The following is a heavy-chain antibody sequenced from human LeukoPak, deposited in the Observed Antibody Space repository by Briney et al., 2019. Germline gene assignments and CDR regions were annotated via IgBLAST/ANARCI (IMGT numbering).Heavy chain of an antibody. V-gene: IGHV3-23*01. CDR3: AKSQGSGYYNYFDY. CDR1: GSTFSSYT. CDR2: FTASGGNT. D-gene: IGHD3-22*01. Sequence: GGSLRLSCAASGSTFSSYTMSWVRQAPGKGLEWVSVFTASGGNTYYADSVKGRFTISRDNSKNTLDLQMNSLRAEDTAVYYCAKSQGSGYYNYFDYWGQGTLVTVSS. J-gene: IGHJ4*02.